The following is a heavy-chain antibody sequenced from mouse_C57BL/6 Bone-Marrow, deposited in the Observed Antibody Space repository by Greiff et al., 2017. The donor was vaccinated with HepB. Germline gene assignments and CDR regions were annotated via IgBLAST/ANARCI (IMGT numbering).Heavy chain of an antibody. D-gene: IGHD1-1*01. CDR2: INPSSGYT. CDR3: ARGGYGSRGAY. CDR1: GYTFTSYT. V-gene: IGHV1-4*01. J-gene: IGHJ3*01. Sequence: VKLMESGAELARPGASVKMSCKASGYTFTSYTMHWVKQRPGQGLEWIGYINPSSGYTKYNQKFKDKATLTADKSSSTAYMQLSSLTSEDSAVYYCARGGYGSRGAYWGQGTLVTVSA.